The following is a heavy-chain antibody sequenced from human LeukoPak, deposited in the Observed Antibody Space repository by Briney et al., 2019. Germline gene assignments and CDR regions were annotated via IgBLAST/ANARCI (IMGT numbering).Heavy chain of an antibody. CDR2: IYHTGNT. Sequence: SETLSLTCTVSGYSNSNGYYWGWIRQPPGKGLEWIGTIYHTGNTYYNPSLKSRLTISVHTSKNQFSLKLSSVTASDTAGYYFPTYRGYSGSYYGFHYWGQGTLVTVSS. CDR3: PTYRGYSGSYYGFHY. D-gene: IGHD1-26*01. CDR1: GYSNSNGYY. J-gene: IGHJ4*02. V-gene: IGHV4-38-2*02.